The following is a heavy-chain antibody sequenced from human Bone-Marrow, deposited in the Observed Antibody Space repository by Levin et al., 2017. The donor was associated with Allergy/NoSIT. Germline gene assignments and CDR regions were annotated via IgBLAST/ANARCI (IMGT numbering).Heavy chain of an antibody. CDR1: GYTFTDYY. CDR3: ARDLHTITFYSGESDYWGALHI. V-gene: IGHV1-2*04. CDR2: LNSKSGGA. D-gene: IGHD2-21*01. J-gene: IGHJ3*02. Sequence: GESLKISCKASGYTFTDYYLHWVRQVPGQGLEWMGWLNSKSGGAMYAPKFQGWVTMSRDTSINTAYMEVTRLKFDDTAVYFCARDLHTITFYSGESDYWGALHIWGQGTMVTVSS.